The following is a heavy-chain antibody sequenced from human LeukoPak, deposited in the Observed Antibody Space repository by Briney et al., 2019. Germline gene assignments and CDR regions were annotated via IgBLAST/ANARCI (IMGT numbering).Heavy chain of an antibody. V-gene: IGHV2-5*02. CDR1: GFSLTTEQVA. Sequence: ESGPALVKPTETLTLTCSFSGFSLTTEQVAVGRIRQSPGKALEWFALIYWDDATRYSASLESRLTISKVRSRNQVLLTMTDMDPADTGSYYCARWRATSTIPYSFDYWGRGILVTVSS. D-gene: IGHD2-15*01. CDR2: IYWDDAT. J-gene: IGHJ4*02. CDR3: ARWRATSTIPYSFDY.